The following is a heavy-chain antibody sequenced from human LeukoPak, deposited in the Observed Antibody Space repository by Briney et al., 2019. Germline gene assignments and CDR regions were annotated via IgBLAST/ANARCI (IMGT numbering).Heavy chain of an antibody. J-gene: IGHJ4*02. Sequence: SETLSLTCAVSGGSFSGYYWSWIRQPPGKGLEWIGEINHSGSTNYNPSLKSRVTISVDTSKNQFSLKLSSVTAADTAVYHCARGDHSSWYSPFDYWGQGTLVTVSS. CDR2: INHSGST. D-gene: IGHD6-13*01. CDR1: GGSFSGYY. CDR3: ARGDHSSWYSPFDY. V-gene: IGHV4-34*01.